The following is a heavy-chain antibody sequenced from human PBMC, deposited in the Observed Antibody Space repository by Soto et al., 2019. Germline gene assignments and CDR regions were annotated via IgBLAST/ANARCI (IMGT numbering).Heavy chain of an antibody. J-gene: IGHJ6*02. CDR3: ARVKTVDYYGMGV. CDR1: GGSMSSYY. CDR2: IHSSGST. V-gene: IGHV4-4*07. Sequence: ETLSLTCTVSGGSMSSYYWSWIRQPAGKGLEWIGRIHSSGSTNYNPSLKSRVTMSVDTSNNQFSLKLTSVTAADSAVYFCARVKTVDYYGMGVWGQGTTVTVSS. D-gene: IGHD1-1*01.